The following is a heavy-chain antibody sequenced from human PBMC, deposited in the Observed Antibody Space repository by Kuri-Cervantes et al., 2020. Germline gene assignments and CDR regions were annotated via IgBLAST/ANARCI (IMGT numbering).Heavy chain of an antibody. CDR2: ISYDGSNK. Sequence: GESLKISCAASGFTFSSYSMNWVRQAPGKGLDWVAVISYDGSNKYYADSVKGRFTISRDNSKYTLYLRMNSLRAEDTAVYYCARPAGGSSQIEYDAFDIWGQGTMVTVSS. V-gene: IGHV3-30*03. J-gene: IGHJ3*02. CDR3: ARPAGGSSQIEYDAFDI. CDR1: GFTFSSYS. D-gene: IGHD1-26*01.